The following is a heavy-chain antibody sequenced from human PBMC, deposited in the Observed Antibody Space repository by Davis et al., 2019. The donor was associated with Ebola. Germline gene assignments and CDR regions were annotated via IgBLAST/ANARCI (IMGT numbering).Heavy chain of an antibody. J-gene: IGHJ5*02. V-gene: IGHV4-39*01. Sequence: PSETLSLTCTVSGGSISSSSYYWGWIRQPPGKGLEWIGSIYYSGSTYYNPSLKSRVTISVDTSKNQFSLKLSSVTAADTAVYYCARHGLVPRLELNWFDPWGQGTLVTVSS. D-gene: IGHD3/OR15-3a*01. CDR1: GGSISSSSYY. CDR3: ARHGLVPRLELNWFDP. CDR2: IYYSGST.